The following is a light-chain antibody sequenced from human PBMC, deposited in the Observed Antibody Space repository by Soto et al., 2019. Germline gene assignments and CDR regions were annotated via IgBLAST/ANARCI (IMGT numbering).Light chain of an antibody. Sequence: DIQMTQSPSSLSASVGDRVTITCRASQSISSYLNWYQQKPGKAPKLLIYPASSLQSGVPSRFSGSGSGTDFTLTISSLQPEDFATYYCQRRYSTPHTFGQGTKLEIK. CDR3: QRRYSTPHT. V-gene: IGKV1-39*01. CDR1: QSISSY. J-gene: IGKJ2*01. CDR2: PAS.